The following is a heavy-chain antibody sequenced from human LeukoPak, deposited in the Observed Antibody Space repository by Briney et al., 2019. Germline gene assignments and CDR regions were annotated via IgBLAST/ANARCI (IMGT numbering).Heavy chain of an antibody. Sequence: GGSLRLSCAASGFTFSTYSMNWVRQAPGKGLEWVSSISSSSSYIYYADSVKGRFTISRDNAKNSLYLQMNSLRAEDTAVYYCARDDATYYYDSSGYYYPWGQGTLVTVSS. CDR3: ARDDATYYYDSSGYYYP. V-gene: IGHV3-21*01. CDR2: ISSSSSYI. CDR1: GFTFSTYS. J-gene: IGHJ5*02. D-gene: IGHD3-22*01.